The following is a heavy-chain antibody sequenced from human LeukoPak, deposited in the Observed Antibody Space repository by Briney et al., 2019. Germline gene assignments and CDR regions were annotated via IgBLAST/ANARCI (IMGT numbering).Heavy chain of an antibody. V-gene: IGHV1-8*01. Sequence: ASVKVSCKASGYTFTSYDINWVRHATGQGLAWMGWMNPNSGNTGYAQKFQGRVTMTRNTSISTAYMELSSLRSEDTAVYYCARGLLWFGGSDAFDIWGQGTMVTVSS. CDR3: ARGLLWFGGSDAFDI. CDR1: GYTFTSYD. D-gene: IGHD3-10*01. CDR2: MNPNSGNT. J-gene: IGHJ3*02.